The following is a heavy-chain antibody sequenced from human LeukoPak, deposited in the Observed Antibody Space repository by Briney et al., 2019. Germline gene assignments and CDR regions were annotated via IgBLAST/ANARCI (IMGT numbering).Heavy chain of an antibody. J-gene: IGHJ4*02. CDR3: ARMGKGTLDC. D-gene: IGHD1-1*01. Sequence: GGSLRLSCAASGFTFSSDAMSWVRQAPGKGLEWVSAITGSGTGTYYADSVKGRFTISRDDSKNTLYLQMNSLRAEDTAVYYCARMGKGTLDCWGQGTLVTVSS. CDR1: GFTFSSDA. CDR2: ITGSGTGT. V-gene: IGHV3-23*01.